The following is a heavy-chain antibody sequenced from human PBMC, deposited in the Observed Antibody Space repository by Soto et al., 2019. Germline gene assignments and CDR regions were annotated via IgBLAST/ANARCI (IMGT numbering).Heavy chain of an antibody. CDR1: GFTFSSYS. D-gene: IGHD3-10*01. J-gene: IGHJ6*02. CDR2: ISSSSSYI. Sequence: EVQLVESGGGLVKPGGSLRLSCAASGFTFSSYSMNWVRQAPGKGLEWVSSISSSSSYIYYADSVKGRFTISRDNAKNPLYLQMNRLRAEDTAVYYCARDSRLSDYYYGMDVWGQGTTVTVSS. V-gene: IGHV3-21*01. CDR3: ARDSRLSDYYYGMDV.